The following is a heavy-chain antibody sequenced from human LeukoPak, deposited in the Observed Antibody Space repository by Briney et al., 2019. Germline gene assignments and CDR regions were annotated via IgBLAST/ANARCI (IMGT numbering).Heavy chain of an antibody. J-gene: IGHJ4*02. CDR1: GSTFSSYA. Sequence: GGSLRLSCAASGSTFSSYAMSWVRQAPGKGLEWVSAISGSGGSTYYADSVKGRFTISRDNSKNTLYLQMNSLRAEDTAVYYCAKRFKAGVAAAGIGYWGQGTLVTVSS. D-gene: IGHD6-13*01. CDR2: ISGSGGST. CDR3: AKRFKAGVAAAGIGY. V-gene: IGHV3-23*01.